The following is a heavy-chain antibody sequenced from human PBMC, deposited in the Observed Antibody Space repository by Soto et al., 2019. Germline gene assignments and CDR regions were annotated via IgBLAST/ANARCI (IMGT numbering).Heavy chain of an antibody. D-gene: IGHD2-15*01. CDR3: ARDRGRYCSGGSCYRLPLDY. CDR1: GGTFSSYA. J-gene: IGHJ4*02. CDR2: IIPIFGTA. V-gene: IGHV1-69*01. Sequence: QVQLVQSGAEVKKPGSSVKVSCKASGGTFSSYAISWVRQAPGQGLEWMGGIIPIFGTANYAQKVQGRVTITADESTSTAYMELSSLRSEDTAVYYCARDRGRYCSGGSCYRLPLDYWGQGTLVTVSS.